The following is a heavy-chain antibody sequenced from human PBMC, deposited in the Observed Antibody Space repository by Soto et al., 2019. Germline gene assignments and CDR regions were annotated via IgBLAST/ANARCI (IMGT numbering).Heavy chain of an antibody. CDR2: ISYDGSNK. V-gene: IGHV3-30*18. D-gene: IGHD6-6*01. CDR1: GFTFSSYG. Sequence: GGSLRHSCAASGFTFSSYGMHWVRQAPGKGLEWVAVISYDGSNKYYADSVKGRFTISRDNSKNTLYLQMNSLRAEDTAVYYCAKAYLIAARSGFDGMDVWGQGTTVTVSS. J-gene: IGHJ6*02. CDR3: AKAYLIAARSGFDGMDV.